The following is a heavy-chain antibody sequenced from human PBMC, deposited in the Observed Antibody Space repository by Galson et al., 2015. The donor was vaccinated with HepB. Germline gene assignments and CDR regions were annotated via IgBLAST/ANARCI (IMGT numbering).Heavy chain of an antibody. CDR2: ISSSSSTI. Sequence: SLRLSCAASGFTFSSYSMNWVRQAPGKGLEWVSYISSSSSTIYYADSVKGRFTISRDNAKNSLYLQMNSLRAEDTAVYYCARGPNNVYPGVDIWGQGTMVTVSS. CDR1: GFTFSSYS. D-gene: IGHD1/OR15-1a*01. J-gene: IGHJ3*02. V-gene: IGHV3-48*01. CDR3: ARGPNNVYPGVDI.